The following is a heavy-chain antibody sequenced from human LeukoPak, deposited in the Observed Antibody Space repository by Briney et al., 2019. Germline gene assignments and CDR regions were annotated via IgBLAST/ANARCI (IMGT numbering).Heavy chain of an antibody. Sequence: SETLSLTCTVSGDSVSSGNYYLSWIRQPPGKGLDWITYMSPSGTTKYNPSLKSRVTTSVDTSRTQFSLRLSSVTAADTAVYYCARGQDDRSGTFDYWGQGILVTVSS. CDR2: MSPSGTT. CDR1: GDSVSSGNYY. CDR3: ARGQDDRSGTFDY. J-gene: IGHJ4*02. D-gene: IGHD3-22*01. V-gene: IGHV4-61*01.